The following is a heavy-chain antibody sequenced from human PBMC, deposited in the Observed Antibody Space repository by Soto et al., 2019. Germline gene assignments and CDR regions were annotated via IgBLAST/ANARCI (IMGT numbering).Heavy chain of an antibody. CDR2: ISGSGGST. Sequence: PGGSLRLSCAASGFTFSRYAMSWVRQGPGKGLEWVSAISGSGGSTYYADSVKGRFTISRDNSKNTLYLQMNSLRAEDTAVYYCAKGIYSSGWYDLDYWGRGTLVTVS. D-gene: IGHD6-19*01. V-gene: IGHV3-23*01. CDR1: GFTFSRYA. CDR3: AKGIYSSGWYDLDY. J-gene: IGHJ4*02.